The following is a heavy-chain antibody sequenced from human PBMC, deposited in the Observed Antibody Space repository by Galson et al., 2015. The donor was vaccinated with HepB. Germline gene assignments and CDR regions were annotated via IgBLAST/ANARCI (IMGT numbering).Heavy chain of an antibody. CDR3: AKGKVRGVIIPHYYYYGMDV. CDR1: GFTXSSYA. Sequence: SLRLSCAASGFTXSSYAMSWVRQAPGKGLEWVSAISGSGGSTYYADSVKGRFTIPRDNSKNTLYLQMNSLRAEDTAVYYCAKGKVRGVIIPHYYYYGMDVWGQGTTVTVSS. CDR2: ISGSGGST. V-gene: IGHV3-23*01. D-gene: IGHD3-10*01. J-gene: IGHJ6*02.